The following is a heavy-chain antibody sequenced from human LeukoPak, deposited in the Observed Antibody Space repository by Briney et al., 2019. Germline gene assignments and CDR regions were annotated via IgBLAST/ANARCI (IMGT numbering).Heavy chain of an antibody. V-gene: IGHV3-43D*03. D-gene: IGHD4-17*01. CDR1: GFTFDDYA. Sequence: GGSLRLSCAASGFTFDDYAMHWVLQAPGKGLEWVSLISWDGGSTYYADSVKGRFTISRDNAKNSLYLQMNSLRAEDTAVYYCARRLRRNYFDYWGQGTLVTVSS. CDR2: ISWDGGST. J-gene: IGHJ4*02. CDR3: ARRLRRNYFDY.